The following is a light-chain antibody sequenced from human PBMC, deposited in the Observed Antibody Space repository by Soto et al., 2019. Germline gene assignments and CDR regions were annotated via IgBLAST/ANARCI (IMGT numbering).Light chain of an antibody. CDR1: QSVSRN. V-gene: IGKV3-15*01. CDR3: KKYKNGRWT. J-gene: IGKJ1*01. Sequence: EIGMTQFPANLSVSPRERATLSCRASQSVSRNLAWYPQKPGQAPRLLIYGSSTRATGIPARFSGSGSGTDFTLTTTSLHSEDFAFYSCKKYKNGRWTLGKGTKGNIK. CDR2: GSS.